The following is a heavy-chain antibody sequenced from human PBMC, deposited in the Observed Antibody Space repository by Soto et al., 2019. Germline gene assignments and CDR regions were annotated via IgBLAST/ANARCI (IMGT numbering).Heavy chain of an antibody. CDR1: GFTVSSNY. D-gene: IGHD6-13*01. CDR3: AREKSSSWYSDYYYGMDV. V-gene: IGHV3-53*01. J-gene: IGHJ6*02. CDR2: IYSGGST. Sequence: SLRLSCAASGFTVSSNYMSWVRQAPGKGLEWVSVIYSGGSTYYADSVKGRFTISRDNSKNTLYLQMNSLRAEDTAVYYCAREKSSSWYSDYYYGMDVWGQGATVTVSS.